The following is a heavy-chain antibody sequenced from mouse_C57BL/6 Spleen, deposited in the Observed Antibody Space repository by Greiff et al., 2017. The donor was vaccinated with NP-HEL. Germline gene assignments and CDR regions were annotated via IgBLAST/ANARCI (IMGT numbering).Heavy chain of an antibody. D-gene: IGHD1-1*01. V-gene: IGHV1-72*01. J-gene: IGHJ4*01. Sequence: QVQLKQPGAELVKPGASVKLSCKASGYTFTSYWMHWVKQRPGRGLEWIGRIDPNSGGTKYNEKFKSKATLTVDKPSSTAYMQLSSLTSEDSAVYYCARGFSYYYGSSYDAMDYWGQGTSVTVSS. CDR2: IDPNSGGT. CDR3: ARGFSYYYGSSYDAMDY. CDR1: GYTFTSYW.